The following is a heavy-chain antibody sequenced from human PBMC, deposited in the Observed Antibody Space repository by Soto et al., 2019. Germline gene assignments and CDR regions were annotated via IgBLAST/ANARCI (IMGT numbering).Heavy chain of an antibody. J-gene: IGHJ4*02. D-gene: IGHD6-19*01. V-gene: IGHV4-59*01. CDR3: AGDPIAVIGSWYF. CDR1: GGSISSYY. Sequence: SETLSLTCTVSGGSISSYYWSWIRQPPGKGLEWIGYIYYSGSTNYNPSLKSRVTTLIDTSKNQFSLKLSSVTAADTAVYYCAGDPIAVIGSWYFWGQGTLVTVSS. CDR2: IYYSGST.